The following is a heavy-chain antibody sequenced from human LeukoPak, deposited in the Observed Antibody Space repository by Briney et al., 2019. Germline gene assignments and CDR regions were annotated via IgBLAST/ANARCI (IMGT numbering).Heavy chain of an antibody. D-gene: IGHD3-22*01. V-gene: IGHV3-48*01. Sequence: GGSLRLSCAASGFTFSTYSMNWVRQAPGKGLEWISFIRHDSSDIYYADSVKGRFTISRDNAKNSLYLQMNSLRVEDTAVYYCAEPEGGYYDIRPDWGQGTLVTVSS. J-gene: IGHJ4*02. CDR2: IRHDSSDI. CDR1: GFTFSTYS. CDR3: AEPEGGYYDIRPD.